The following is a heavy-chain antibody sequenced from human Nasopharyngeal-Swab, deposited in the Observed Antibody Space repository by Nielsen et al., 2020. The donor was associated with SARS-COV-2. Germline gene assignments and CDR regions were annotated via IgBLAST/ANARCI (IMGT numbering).Heavy chain of an antibody. J-gene: IGHJ4*02. Sequence: GESLKISCKVSGYVFSSYWIGWVRQIPGKGLEWMGIIYPGDSNTRYSPSFQGQVTMSADKSINTAYLQWSSLKASDTAMYYCARGGRVGSNSFLDYWGQGTLVTVSS. D-gene: IGHD2-2*03. CDR1: GYVFSSYW. CDR3: ARGGRVGSNSFLDY. CDR2: IYPGDSNT. V-gene: IGHV5-51*01.